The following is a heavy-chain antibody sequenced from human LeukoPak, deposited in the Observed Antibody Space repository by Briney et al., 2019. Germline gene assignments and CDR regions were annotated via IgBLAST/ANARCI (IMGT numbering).Heavy chain of an antibody. J-gene: IGHJ6*03. Sequence: PGGSVRLSCTASGFTFSAYWMAWVRQAPGKGLEWVGNIHQHGSKENYVESVKGRFTISRDNAKTSVFLQMNSLRAEDTAVYYCARDKLDPAGGYYYYMDVWGKGTTVTVSS. CDR2: IHQHGSKE. V-gene: IGHV3-7*01. D-gene: IGHD3/OR15-3a*01. CDR3: ARDKLDPAGGYYYYMDV. CDR1: GFTFSAYW.